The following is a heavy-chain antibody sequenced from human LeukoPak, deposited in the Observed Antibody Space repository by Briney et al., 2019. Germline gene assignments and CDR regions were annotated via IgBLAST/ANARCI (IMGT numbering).Heavy chain of an antibody. CDR2: ISGSGGST. CDR1: GFTFSDYS. J-gene: IGHJ4*02. Sequence: GGSLRLSCAASGFTFSDYSMNWVRQAPGKGLEWVSAISGSGGSTYYADSVKGRFTISRDNSKNTLYLQMNSMRAEDTAVYYCAKDTVSAPYWGQGTLVTVSS. V-gene: IGHV3-23*01. CDR3: AKDTVSAPY. D-gene: IGHD4-17*01.